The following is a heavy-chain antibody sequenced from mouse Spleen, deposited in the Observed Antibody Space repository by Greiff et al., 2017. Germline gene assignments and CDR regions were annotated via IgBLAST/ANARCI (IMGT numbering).Heavy chain of an antibody. CDR2: IYPGDGDT. CDR1: GYAFSSSW. CDR3: ALTGTYWYFDV. D-gene: IGHD4-1*01. Sequence: VQLQQSGPELVKPGASVKISCKASGYAFSSSWMNWVKQRPGKGLEWIGRIYPGDGDTNYNGKFKGKATLTADKSSSTAYMQLSSLTSEDSAVYFCALTGTYWYFDVWGAGTTVTVSS. J-gene: IGHJ1*01. V-gene: IGHV1-82*01.